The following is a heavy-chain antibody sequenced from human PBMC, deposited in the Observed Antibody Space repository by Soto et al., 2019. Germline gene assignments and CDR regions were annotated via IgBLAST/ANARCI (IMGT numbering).Heavy chain of an antibody. J-gene: IGHJ5*02. CDR2: VYHSGNT. Sequence: SETLSLTCTVSGGSISSSSYYWGWIRQPPGKGLEWIGYVYHSGNTYYNPSLKSRVTISVDTSKNQFSLKLSSVTAADTAVYYCARSVDPWGQGTLVTVSS. CDR3: ARSVDP. V-gene: IGHV4-31*03. CDR1: GGSISSSSYY.